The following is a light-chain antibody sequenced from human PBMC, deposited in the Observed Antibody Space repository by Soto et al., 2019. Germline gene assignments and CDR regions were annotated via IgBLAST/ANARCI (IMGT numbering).Light chain of an antibody. J-gene: IGLJ2*01. Sequence: SYELTQPPSVSVAPGKTATVTCGGNNIGAKTVHWYQQKPGQAPVLVIYYDSDRPSGIPERFSGSNSGNTATLTINRVEAGDEADHYCQVCDSISDHPRVFGGGTKLTVL. CDR3: QVCDSISDHPRV. CDR2: YDS. CDR1: NIGAKT. V-gene: IGLV3-21*04.